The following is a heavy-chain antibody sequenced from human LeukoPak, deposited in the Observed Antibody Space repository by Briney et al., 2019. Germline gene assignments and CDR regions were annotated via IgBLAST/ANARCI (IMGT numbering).Heavy chain of an antibody. CDR1: GGSFSGYY. J-gene: IGHJ4*02. CDR3: ARETAAAGVGY. Sequence: SETLSLTCAVYGGSFSGYYWSWIRQPPGKGLEWIGEINHSGSTNYNPSLRSRVTISVDTSKNQFSLKLSSVTAADTAVYYCARETAAAGVGYWGQGTLVTVSS. V-gene: IGHV4-34*01. D-gene: IGHD6-13*01. CDR2: INHSGST.